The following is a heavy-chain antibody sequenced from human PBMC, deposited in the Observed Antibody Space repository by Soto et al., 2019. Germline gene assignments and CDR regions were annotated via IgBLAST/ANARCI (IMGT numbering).Heavy chain of an antibody. Sequence: PGGSLRLSCAASGFTFSSYSMNWVRQAPGKGLEWVSYISSSSTIYYADSVKGRFTISRDNAKNSLYLQMNSLRAEDTAVYYCARELMGFGVVVWGKGTTVTVPQ. CDR1: GFTFSSYS. CDR2: ISSSSTI. V-gene: IGHV3-48*01. D-gene: IGHD3-3*01. CDR3: ARELMGFGVVV. J-gene: IGHJ6*04.